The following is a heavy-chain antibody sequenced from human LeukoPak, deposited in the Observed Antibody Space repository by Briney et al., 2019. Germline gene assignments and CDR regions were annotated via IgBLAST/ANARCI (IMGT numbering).Heavy chain of an antibody. Sequence: SETLSLTCTVSGVSITSHYWSWIRQPPGKGLEWIGNMYYSGTTNYNPSLKSRVTISADSSKNQLSLKLKSVTAAETAVYYCAGDDNSSWWSYWGLGTLVTVSS. V-gene: IGHV4-59*11. CDR1: GVSITSHY. CDR2: MYYSGTT. D-gene: IGHD6-13*01. CDR3: AGDDNSSWWSY. J-gene: IGHJ4*02.